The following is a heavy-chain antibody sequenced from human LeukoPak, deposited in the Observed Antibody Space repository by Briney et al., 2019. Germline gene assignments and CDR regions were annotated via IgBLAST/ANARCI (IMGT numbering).Heavy chain of an antibody. V-gene: IGHV3-21*01. Sequence: TTGGSLRLSCAASGFTFSTCSMNWVRQAPGKGLEWVSSISSSGSYIYYADSVKSRFTISRDNAKNSLYLQMNSLRAEDTAVYYCARDRGGSGWYDYWGQGTLVTVSS. CDR1: GFTFSTCS. J-gene: IGHJ4*02. CDR3: ARDRGGSGWYDY. CDR2: ISSSGSYI. D-gene: IGHD6-19*01.